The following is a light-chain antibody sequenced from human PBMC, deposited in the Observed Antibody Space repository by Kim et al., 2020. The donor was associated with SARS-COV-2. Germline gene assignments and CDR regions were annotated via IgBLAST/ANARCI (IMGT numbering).Light chain of an antibody. CDR3: QTWGTGIRV. V-gene: IGLV4-69*01. CDR2: LNSDGSH. CDR1: SGHGSYA. Sequence: ASVKLTCTLRSGHGSYAIAWHQQQQEKGPRYLMKLNSDGSHSKGDGIPDRFSGSSSGAERYLTISSLQSEDVADYYCQTWGTGIRVFGGGTQLTVL. J-gene: IGLJ2*01.